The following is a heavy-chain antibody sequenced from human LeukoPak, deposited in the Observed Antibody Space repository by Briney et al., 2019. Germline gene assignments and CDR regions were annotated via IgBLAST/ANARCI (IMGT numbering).Heavy chain of an antibody. D-gene: IGHD3-9*01. CDR3: ARAPLLYFDWCYFDY. V-gene: IGHV3-53*01. CDR1: GFTFSSYE. J-gene: IGHJ4*02. Sequence: PGGSLRLSCAASGFTFSSYEMNWVRQAPGKGLEWVSFIYSGGNTHYSDPVLGRFTISRDNSKNTLYLQMNSLRVEDTAVYYCARAPLLYFDWCYFDYWGEGTLVTVSS. CDR2: IYSGGNT.